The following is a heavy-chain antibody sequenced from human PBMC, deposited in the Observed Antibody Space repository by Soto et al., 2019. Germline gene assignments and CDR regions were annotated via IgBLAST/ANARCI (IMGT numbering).Heavy chain of an antibody. J-gene: IGHJ6*02. V-gene: IGHV1-69*01. CDR1: GGTFSSYA. CDR2: IIPIFGTA. D-gene: IGHD3-10*01. Sequence: QVQLVQSGAEVKKPGSSVKVSCKASGGTFSSYAISWVRQAPGQGLEWMGGIIPIFGTANYAQKFQGRVTITADESTSTAYMELSSLRSEDTAVYYCERVEAVRGVIGSGMDVWGQGTTVTVSS. CDR3: ERVEAVRGVIGSGMDV.